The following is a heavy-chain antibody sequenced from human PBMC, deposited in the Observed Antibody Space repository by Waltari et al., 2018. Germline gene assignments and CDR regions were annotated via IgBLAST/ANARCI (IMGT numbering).Heavy chain of an antibody. CDR1: GYSISSGYY. J-gene: IGHJ3*02. D-gene: IGHD2-8*01. Sequence: QVQLQESGPGLVKPSETLSLTCAVSGYSISSGYYWGWIRQPPGKGLEWIGSIYHSGSTYYNPSLKSRVTISVDTSKNQFSLKLSSVTAADTAVYYCARGDCTNGVCYSGDAFDIWGQGTMVTVSS. CDR2: IYHSGST. V-gene: IGHV4-38-2*01. CDR3: ARGDCTNGVCYSGDAFDI.